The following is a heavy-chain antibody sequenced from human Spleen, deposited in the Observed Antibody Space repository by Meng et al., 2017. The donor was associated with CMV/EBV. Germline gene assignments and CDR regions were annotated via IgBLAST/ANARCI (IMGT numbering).Heavy chain of an antibody. V-gene: IGHV3-11*01. D-gene: IGHD2-2*01. CDR1: GFTFSDYY. CDR2: ISSSGSTI. Sequence: VGPLRLSCTASGFTFSDYYMSWIRQAPGKGLEWVSYISSSGSTIYYADSVKGRFTISRDNAKNSLYLQMNSLRAEDTAVYYCARDLGDQLLWTYWFAPWGQGTLVTVSS. J-gene: IGHJ5*02. CDR3: ARDLGDQLLWTYWFAP.